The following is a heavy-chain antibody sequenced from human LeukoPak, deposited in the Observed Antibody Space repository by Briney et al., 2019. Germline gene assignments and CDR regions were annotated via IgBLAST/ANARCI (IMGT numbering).Heavy chain of an antibody. D-gene: IGHD4-17*01. CDR1: GYSISSGYY. J-gene: IGHJ5*02. CDR2: IYHSGST. V-gene: IGHV4-38-2*02. Sequence: SETLSLTCTVSGYSISSGYYWGWIRPPPGKGLEWIGSIYHSGSTYYNPSLKSRVTISVDTSKNQFSLKLSSVTAADTAVYYCARVMRDYGDYVASLDPWGQGTLVTVSS. CDR3: ARVMRDYGDYVASLDP.